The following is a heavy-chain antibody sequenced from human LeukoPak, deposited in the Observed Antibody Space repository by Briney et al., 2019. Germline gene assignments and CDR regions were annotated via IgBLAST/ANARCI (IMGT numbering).Heavy chain of an antibody. CDR2: ISAYNGNT. CDR1: GYTFTSYY. D-gene: IGHD3-10*01. CDR3: AREAYYYGSGSYCDY. Sequence: GASVKVSCKASGYTFTSYYMHWVRQAPGQGLEWMGWISAYNGNTNYAQKLQGRVTMTTDTSTSTAYMELRSLRSDDTAVYYCAREAYYYGSGSYCDYWGQGTLVTVSS. J-gene: IGHJ4*02. V-gene: IGHV1-18*04.